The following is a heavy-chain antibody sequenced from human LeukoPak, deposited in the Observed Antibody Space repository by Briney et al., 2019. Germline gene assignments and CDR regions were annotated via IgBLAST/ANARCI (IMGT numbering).Heavy chain of an antibody. CDR1: GFTFSSYA. J-gene: IGHJ6*03. CDR2: ISGSGGST. V-gene: IGHV3-23*01. CDR3: AKGPLVAAAGSYYYYMDV. D-gene: IGHD6-13*01. Sequence: GGSLRLSCAASGFTFSSYAMSWVRQAPGKGLEWVSAISGSGGSTYYADSVKGRFTISRDNSKNTLYLQMNSPRAEDTAVYYCAKGPLVAAAGSYYYYMDVWGKGTTVTVSS.